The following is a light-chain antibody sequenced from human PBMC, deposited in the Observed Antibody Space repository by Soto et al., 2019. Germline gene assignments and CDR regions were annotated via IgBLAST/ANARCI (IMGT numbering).Light chain of an antibody. Sequence: QSALTQPASVSGSPGQSITISCTGTSSDVGGYNYVSWYQQHPGKAPKLMIYDVGNRPSGVSNRFSGSKSGNTASLTISGLQAEDEADYYCSSYTSSSTPCVFGGGTKVTVL. J-gene: IGLJ2*01. CDR1: SSDVGGYNY. V-gene: IGLV2-14*01. CDR2: DVG. CDR3: SSYTSSSTPCV.